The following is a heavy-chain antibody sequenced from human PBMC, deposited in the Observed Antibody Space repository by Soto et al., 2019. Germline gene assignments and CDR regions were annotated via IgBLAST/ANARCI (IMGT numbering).Heavy chain of an antibody. V-gene: IGHV1-69*04. CDR3: ARDTCSSTSCYPVDYYYYGMDV. J-gene: IGHJ6*02. Sequence: GASVKVSCKASGGTFSSYTISRVRQAPGQGLEWMGRIIANLGITNYAQKFQGRVTMTTDTSTSTAYMELRSLRSDDTAVYYCARDTCSSTSCYPVDYYYYGMDVWGQGTTVTVSS. D-gene: IGHD2-2*01. CDR1: GGTFSSYT. CDR2: IIANLGIT.